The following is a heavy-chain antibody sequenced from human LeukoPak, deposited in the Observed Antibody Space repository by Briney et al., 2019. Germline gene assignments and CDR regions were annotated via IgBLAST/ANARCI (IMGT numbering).Heavy chain of an antibody. Sequence: ASVNLSCNASGYTFTGYNMHWVRHAPGQGLEWMRWINPNSGGTNSAQKFQGRVTMTRDTSISTAYMERSRLRSADTAVYYCAIPYDSSGDVWFEPSGEGTLVTVSS. J-gene: IGHJ5*02. CDR1: GYTFTGYN. D-gene: IGHD3-22*01. CDR3: AIPYDSSGDVWFEP. CDR2: INPNSGGT. V-gene: IGHV1-2*02.